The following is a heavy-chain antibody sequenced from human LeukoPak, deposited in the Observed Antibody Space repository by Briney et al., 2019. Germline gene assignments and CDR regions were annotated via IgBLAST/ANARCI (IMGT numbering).Heavy chain of an antibody. Sequence: GGSLRLSCAASGFRVGSEYLSWVRQAPGKGLEWVSIIYSGGSTYYADSVKGRFTISRDNSKNTLYLQMNSLRAEDTAVYYCARCQDFWSGSPVDYWGQGTLLTVSS. CDR2: IYSGGST. V-gene: IGHV3-53*01. CDR1: GFRVGSEY. J-gene: IGHJ4*02. CDR3: ARCQDFWSGSPVDY. D-gene: IGHD3-3*01.